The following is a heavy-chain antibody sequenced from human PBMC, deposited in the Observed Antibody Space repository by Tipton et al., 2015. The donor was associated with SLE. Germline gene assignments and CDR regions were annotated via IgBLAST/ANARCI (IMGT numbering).Heavy chain of an antibody. V-gene: IGHV4-59*08. D-gene: IGHD1-26*01. CDR1: GGSISSYY. CDR2: IYYSGST. CDR3: ARVQLSGSYYAFDI. J-gene: IGHJ3*02. Sequence: TLSLTCTVSGGSISSYYWSWIRQPPGKGLEWIGYIYYSGSTNYNPSLKSRVTISVDTSKNQFSLKLSSVTAADTAVYYCARVQLSGSYYAFDIWGQGTMVTVSS.